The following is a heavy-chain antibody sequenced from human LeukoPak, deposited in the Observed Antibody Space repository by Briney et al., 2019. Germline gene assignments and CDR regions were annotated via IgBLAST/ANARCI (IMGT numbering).Heavy chain of an antibody. CDR1: GGTFSSYA. CDR2: IIPILGIA. V-gene: IGHV1-69*04. D-gene: IGHD6-19*01. Sequence: SVKVSCKASGGTFSSYAISWVRQAPGQGLEWVGRIIPILGIANYAQKFQGRVTITADKSTSTAYMELSSLRSEDTAVYYCARDTGYSSGWTSPWDYYYGMDVWGQGTTVTVSS. CDR3: ARDTGYSSGWTSPWDYYYGMDV. J-gene: IGHJ6*02.